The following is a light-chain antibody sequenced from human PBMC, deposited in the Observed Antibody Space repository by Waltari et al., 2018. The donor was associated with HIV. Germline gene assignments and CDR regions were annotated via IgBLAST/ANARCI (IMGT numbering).Light chain of an antibody. J-gene: IGLJ2*01. V-gene: IGLV2-14*01. CDR1: TRAIGDYDS. Sequence: QSALTQPASVSGSLGQSITVSCTGTTRAIGDYDSVSWYQQLPDKAPTLIIYEVSNRPSGVSHRFSGSKSGNTASLTISGLQSDDESTYFCSSYTAANTILFGGGTKLTVL. CDR3: SSYTAANTIL. CDR2: EVS.